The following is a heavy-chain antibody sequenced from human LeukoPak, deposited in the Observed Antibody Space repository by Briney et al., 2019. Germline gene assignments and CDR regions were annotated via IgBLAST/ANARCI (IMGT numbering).Heavy chain of an antibody. CDR1: GGSISSGGYY. CDR2: FYRSGST. D-gene: IGHD3-10*01. Sequence: PSETLSLTCTVSGGSISSGGYYWSWIRQPPGKGLEWIGYFYRSGSTYYNPSLKSRVTISVDRSKNQFSLKLSSVTAADTAVYYCARYPRPYDSMVRGFGDFAFDIWGQGTMVTVSS. CDR3: ARYPRPYDSMVRGFGDFAFDI. J-gene: IGHJ3*02. V-gene: IGHV4-30-2*01.